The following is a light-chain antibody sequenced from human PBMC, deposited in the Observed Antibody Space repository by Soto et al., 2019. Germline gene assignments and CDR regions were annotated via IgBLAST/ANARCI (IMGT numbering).Light chain of an antibody. V-gene: IGKV1-5*03. CDR2: KAS. CDR1: QSISSW. J-gene: IGKJ1*01. CDR3: QQYNSYSPTWT. Sequence: DIQMTQSPSTLSASVGDRVTITCRAIQSISSWLAWYQQKPGKAPKLLIYKASSLESGVPSRFSGSGSGTEFTLTTSSLQPDDFATYYCQQYNSYSPTWTFGQGTKVDIK.